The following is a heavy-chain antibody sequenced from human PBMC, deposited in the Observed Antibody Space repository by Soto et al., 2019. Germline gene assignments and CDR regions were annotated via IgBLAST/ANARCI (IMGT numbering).Heavy chain of an antibody. D-gene: IGHD3-10*01. CDR3: ARDLRLVGFGEYDL. V-gene: IGHV3-53*04. J-gene: IGHJ2*01. CDR1: GFTVSSYY. Sequence: EVQLVESGGGLVQPGGSLRLSCAASGFTVSSYYMSWVRQAPGKGLEWVSVIYRGGDTYYADSVKGRFTISRHNSKNTLYLQRNSLRAEDTAVYYCARDLRLVGFGEYDLWGRGTLVTVSS. CDR2: IYRGGDT.